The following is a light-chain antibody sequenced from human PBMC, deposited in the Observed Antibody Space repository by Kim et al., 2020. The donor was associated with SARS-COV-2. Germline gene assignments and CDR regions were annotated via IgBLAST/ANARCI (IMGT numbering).Light chain of an antibody. CDR1: SSDVGGYNR. V-gene: IGLV2-18*02. Sequence: QSALTQPPSVSGSPGQSVTISCTGTSSDVGGYNRVSWYKQPPGTAPKLMIYEVTNRPSGVPDRFSGSKSVNTASLTISGLQAEDEADYYCSSYSSSSTYVFGTGTKVTVL. J-gene: IGLJ1*01. CDR3: SSYSSSSTYV. CDR2: EVT.